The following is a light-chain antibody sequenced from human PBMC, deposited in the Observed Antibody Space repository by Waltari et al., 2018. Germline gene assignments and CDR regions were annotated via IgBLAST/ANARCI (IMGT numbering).Light chain of an antibody. CDR1: SSDVGGYNY. J-gene: IGLJ2*01. V-gene: IGLV2-23*02. Sequence: QSALTQPASVSGSPGQSITIPCTGTSSDVGGYNYVSWYQQPTGKAPKLMIYDVSKRPSGVSNRFSGSKSGNTASLTISGLQAEDEADYYCCSYAGSSTLVFGGGTKLTVL. CDR2: DVS. CDR3: CSYAGSSTLV.